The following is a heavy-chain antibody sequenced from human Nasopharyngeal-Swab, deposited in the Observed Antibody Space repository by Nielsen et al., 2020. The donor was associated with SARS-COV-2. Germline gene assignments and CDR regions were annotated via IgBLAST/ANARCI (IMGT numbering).Heavy chain of an antibody. Sequence: GGSLRLSCAASGFTFSSYGMHWVRQAPGKRLEWVSVISYDGSNKYYADSVKGRFTISRDNSKNTLYLQMNSLRAEDTAVYYCAKSIFSYSSSAYYFDYWGQGTLVTVSS. V-gene: IGHV3-30*18. CDR1: GFTFSSYG. CDR2: ISYDGSNK. CDR3: AKSIFSYSSSAYYFDY. J-gene: IGHJ4*02. D-gene: IGHD6-13*01.